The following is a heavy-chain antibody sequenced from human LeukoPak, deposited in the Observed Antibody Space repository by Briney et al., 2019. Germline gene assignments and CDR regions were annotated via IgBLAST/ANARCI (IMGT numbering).Heavy chain of an antibody. D-gene: IGHD3-10*01. CDR1: GFTLSSYA. CDR2: ISYDGSNK. V-gene: IGHV3-30*01. CDR3: ADGGRWFGELFQFDY. Sequence: QPGRSLRLSCAASGFTLSSYAMHWVRQAPGKGLEGVAVISYDGSNKYYADSVKGRFTISRDNSKNTLYLQMNSLRAEDTAVYYCADGGRWFGELFQFDYWGQGTLVTVSS. J-gene: IGHJ4*02.